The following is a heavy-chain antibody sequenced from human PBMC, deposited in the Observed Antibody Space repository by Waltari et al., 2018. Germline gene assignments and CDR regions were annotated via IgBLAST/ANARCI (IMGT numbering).Heavy chain of an antibody. CDR1: GFNFSRHW. CDR3: TKNTWAEAGSD. J-gene: IGHJ4*02. CDR2: IKEDESEK. V-gene: IGHV3-7*01. Sequence: EVHLVESGGGLVQPGGYLRLSCSASGFNFSRHWMTWVRQAPGKGLEWVANIKEDESEKYYVDSVKGRFTIARDNSKNTVYLQMDSLRAEDTATYYCTKNTWAEAGSDWGQGILVTVSS. D-gene: IGHD6-19*01.